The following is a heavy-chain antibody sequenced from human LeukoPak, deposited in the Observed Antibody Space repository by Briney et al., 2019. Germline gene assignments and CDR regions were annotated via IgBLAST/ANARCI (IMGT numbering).Heavy chain of an antibody. D-gene: IGHD2-21*02. CDR1: GYTFNTYG. CDR3: ARKVSPGDCYRFDP. CDR2: INTNNGNT. Sequence: VASVKVSCKASGYTFNTYGICWVRQAPGQGPEWMGWINTNNGNTNYAQKFQGRVTMTTDTSTSTAYMEVRSLRSGDTAVYYCARKVSPGDCYRFDPWGQGTLVTVTS. J-gene: IGHJ5*02. V-gene: IGHV1-18*04.